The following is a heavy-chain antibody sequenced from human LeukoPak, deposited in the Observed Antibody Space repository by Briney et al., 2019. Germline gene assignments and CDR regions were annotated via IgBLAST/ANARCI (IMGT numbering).Heavy chain of an antibody. CDR3: ATTSLLRYLDWAPDV. CDR1: GYTLTELS. CDR2: FDPEDGET. Sequence: ASVKVSCKVSGYTLTELSMHWVRQAPGKGLEWMGGFDPEDGETIYAQKFQGRVTMTEDTSTDTAYMELSSLRSEDTAVYYCATTSLLRYLDWAPDVWGQGTTVTVSS. V-gene: IGHV1-24*01. D-gene: IGHD3-9*01. J-gene: IGHJ6*02.